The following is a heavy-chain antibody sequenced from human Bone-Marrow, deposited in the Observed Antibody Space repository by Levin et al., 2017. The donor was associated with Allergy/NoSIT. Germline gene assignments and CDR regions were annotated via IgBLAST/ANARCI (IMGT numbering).Heavy chain of an antibody. D-gene: IGHD6-19*01. V-gene: IGHV3-11*01. CDR2: ISSSGSTI. CDR1: GFTFSDSY. CDR3: ALVAVAADYYGMDV. Sequence: LSLPCAASGFTFSDSYMSWIRQAPGKGLEWVSYISSSGSTIYYADSVKGRFTISRDNAKNSLYLQMNSLRAEDTAVYYCALVAVAADYYGMDVWGQGTTVTVSS. J-gene: IGHJ6*02.